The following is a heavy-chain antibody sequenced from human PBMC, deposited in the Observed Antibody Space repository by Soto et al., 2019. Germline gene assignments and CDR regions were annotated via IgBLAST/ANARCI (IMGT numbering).Heavy chain of an antibody. Sequence: PGESLKISCKGSGYSFTSYWTSWVRQMPGKGLEWMGRIDPSDSYPNYSPSFQGHVTISADKSVSTAYLQWSSLKASDTAIYYCARHSGCSGGSCYSVYYFGMDVWGQGTTVTVSS. CDR3: ARHSGCSGGSCYSVYYFGMDV. CDR2: IDPSDSYP. CDR1: GYSFTSYW. J-gene: IGHJ6*02. V-gene: IGHV5-10-1*01. D-gene: IGHD2-15*01.